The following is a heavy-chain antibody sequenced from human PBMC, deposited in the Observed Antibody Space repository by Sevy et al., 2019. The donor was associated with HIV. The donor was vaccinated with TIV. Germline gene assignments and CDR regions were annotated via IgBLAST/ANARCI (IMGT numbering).Heavy chain of an antibody. CDR2: IYSGGST. D-gene: IGHD3-22*01. CDR3: ARDRYYDASGYYYYYYGLDV. V-gene: IGHV3-66*01. Sequence: GGSLRLSCAASEFSVTDNYMSWVRQAPGEGLEWVSTIYSGGSTFYADSVKGRFTISRDNSKNTLYLHMNSLRAEDTAVYYCARDRYYDASGYYYYYYGLDVWGQGTTVTVSS. CDR1: EFSVTDNY. J-gene: IGHJ6*02.